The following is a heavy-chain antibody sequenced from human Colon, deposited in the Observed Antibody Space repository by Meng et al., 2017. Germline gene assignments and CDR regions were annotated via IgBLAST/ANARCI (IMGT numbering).Heavy chain of an antibody. CDR2: IYYSGSN. CDR3: ARDPPRGV. J-gene: IGHJ6*02. CDR1: GGSISSSSYY. Sequence: SETLSLTCTVSGGSISSSSYYWGWIRQPPGKGLEWIGSIYYSGSNYYNPSLKSRVTISVDTSKNQFSLKLSSVTAADTAVYYCARDPPRGVWGQGTTVTVSS. V-gene: IGHV4-39*07.